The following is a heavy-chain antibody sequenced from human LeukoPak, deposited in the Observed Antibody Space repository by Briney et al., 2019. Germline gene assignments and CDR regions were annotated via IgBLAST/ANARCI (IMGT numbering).Heavy chain of an antibody. CDR2: IYHSGST. Sequence: SETLSLTCAVSGGSISSSNWWSWVRQPPGKGLEWIGEIYHSGSTNYNPSLKSRVTISVDKSKNQFSLKLSSVTAADTAVYYCARLSGYSSGWVDYWGQGTLVTVSS. D-gene: IGHD6-19*01. CDR1: GGSISSSNW. V-gene: IGHV4-4*02. CDR3: ARLSGYSSGWVDY. J-gene: IGHJ4*02.